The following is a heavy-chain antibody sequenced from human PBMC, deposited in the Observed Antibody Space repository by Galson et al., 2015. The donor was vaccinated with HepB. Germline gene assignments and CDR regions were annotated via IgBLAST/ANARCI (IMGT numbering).Heavy chain of an antibody. CDR2: IYPGDSDT. CDR3: VRPVISINDAFDI. CDR1: GYSFTSYW. D-gene: IGHD2-21*01. Sequence: QSGAEVKKPGESLKISCKGSGYSFTSYWIGWVRQMPGKGLEWMGIIYPGDSDTRYSPSFQGQVTISVDKSISTAYLQWSSLKASDTAVYYCVRPVISINDAFDIWGQGTMVTVSS. J-gene: IGHJ3*02. V-gene: IGHV5-51*01.